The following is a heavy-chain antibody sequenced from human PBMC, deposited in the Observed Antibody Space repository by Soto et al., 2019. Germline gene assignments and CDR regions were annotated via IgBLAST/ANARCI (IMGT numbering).Heavy chain of an antibody. CDR2: ISSNGGST. V-gene: IGHV3-64D*06. CDR3: VKSPQFELLPQMDYFDY. D-gene: IGHD1-26*01. CDR1: GFTFSSYA. J-gene: IGHJ4*02. Sequence: PGGSLRLSCSASGFTFSSYAMHWVRQAPGKGLEYVSAISSNGGSTYYADSVKGRFTISRDNSKDTLYLQMSSLRAEDTVVYYCVKSPQFELLPQMDYFDYWGQGTLVTVSS.